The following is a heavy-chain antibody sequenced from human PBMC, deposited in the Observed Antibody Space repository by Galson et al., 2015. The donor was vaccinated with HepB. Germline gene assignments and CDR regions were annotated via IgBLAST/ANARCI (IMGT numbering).Heavy chain of an antibody. J-gene: IGHJ5*02. CDR1: GYTFTSYA. CDR2: INTNTGNP. CDR3: ARGKGRGTHPVTTNWFDP. Sequence: SVKVSCKASGYTFTSYAMNWVRQAPGQGLEWMGWINTNTGNPTYAQGFTGRFVFSLDTSVSTAYLQISSLKAEDTAVYYCARGKGRGTHPVTTNWFDPWGQGTLVTVSS. D-gene: IGHD4-17*01. V-gene: IGHV7-4-1*02.